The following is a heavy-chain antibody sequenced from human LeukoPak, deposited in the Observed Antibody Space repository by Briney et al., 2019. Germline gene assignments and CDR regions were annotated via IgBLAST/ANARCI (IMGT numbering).Heavy chain of an antibody. D-gene: IGHD6-13*01. CDR2: INHSGST. J-gene: IGHJ1*01. CDR3: ARGLLAAAGAEYFQH. CDR1: GGSFSGYY. V-gene: IGHV4-34*01. Sequence: SETLSLTCAVYGGSFSGYYWSWIRQPPGKGLVWIGEINHSGSTNYNPSLKSRVTISVDTSKNQFSLKLSSVTAADTAVYYCARGLLAAAGAEYFQHWGQGTLVTVSS.